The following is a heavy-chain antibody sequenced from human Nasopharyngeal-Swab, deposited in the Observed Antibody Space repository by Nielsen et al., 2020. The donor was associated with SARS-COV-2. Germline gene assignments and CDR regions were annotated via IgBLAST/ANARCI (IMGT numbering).Heavy chain of an antibody. V-gene: IGHV3-13*01. D-gene: IGHD5-18*01. Sequence: GESLKISCAASGFTFSSYDMHWVRQATGKGLGWVSAIGTAGDTYYPGPVKGRFTISRENAKNSLYLQMNSLRAGDTAVYYCARGPVDTAMARGLFDYWGQGTLVTVSS. CDR2: IGTAGDT. J-gene: IGHJ4*02. CDR3: ARGPVDTAMARGLFDY. CDR1: GFTFSSYD.